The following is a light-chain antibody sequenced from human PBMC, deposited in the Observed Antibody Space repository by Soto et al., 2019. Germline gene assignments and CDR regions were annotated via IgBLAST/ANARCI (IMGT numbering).Light chain of an antibody. Sequence: QSVLTQPPSASGTPGQRVTISCSGSSSNVGSNYVYWYQQLPGTAPKLLIYSYNQRPSGVPDRFSVSKSATSASLAISGLRSEDEADYPCAAWDDSLSAYVFGTGTKLTVL. CDR1: SSNVGSNY. V-gene: IGLV1-47*02. CDR3: AAWDDSLSAYV. J-gene: IGLJ1*01. CDR2: SYN.